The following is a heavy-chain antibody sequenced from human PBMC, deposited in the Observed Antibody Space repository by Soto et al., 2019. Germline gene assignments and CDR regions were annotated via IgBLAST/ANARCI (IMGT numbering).Heavy chain of an antibody. J-gene: IGHJ4*02. CDR2: TYYRSNWYN. CDR1: GDRVSNNSVA. CDR3: ARVWLPLGLGYFHY. V-gene: IGHV6-1*01. Sequence: PSQTLPLTCAISGDRVSNNSVAWNWIRQSPSRGLEWLGRTYYRSNWYNDYAASVKSRISINADTSKNQFSLQLNSVTPEDTAVYYCARVWLPLGLGYFHYWGQGTLVTVSS. D-gene: IGHD3-10*01.